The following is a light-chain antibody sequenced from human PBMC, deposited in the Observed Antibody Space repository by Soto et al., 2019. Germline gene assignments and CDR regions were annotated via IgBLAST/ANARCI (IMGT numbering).Light chain of an antibody. Sequence: EIVLTQSPATLSLSPGERATLSCRASQRVSSYLAWYQQKPGQAPRLLIYDASNRATGIPARFSGSGSGTDFTLTISSLEPADFAVYYCQQRSNWPPWTFGQGTKVEIK. J-gene: IGKJ1*01. CDR3: QQRSNWPPWT. CDR1: QRVSSY. CDR2: DAS. V-gene: IGKV3-11*01.